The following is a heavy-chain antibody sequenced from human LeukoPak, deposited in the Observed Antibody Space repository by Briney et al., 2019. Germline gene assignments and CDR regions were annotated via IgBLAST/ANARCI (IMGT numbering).Heavy chain of an antibody. V-gene: IGHV4-4*07. CDR2: IYTSGST. D-gene: IGHD6-6*01. CDR1: DGSISSYY. Sequence: PSETLSLTCTVSDGSISSYYWSWIRQPAGKGLEWIGRIYTSGSTNYNPSLKSRVTMSVDTSKNQFSLKLSSVTAADTAVYYCAREEYSSSSDYYYYYMDVWGKGTTVTVSS. CDR3: AREEYSSSSDYYYYYMDV. J-gene: IGHJ6*03.